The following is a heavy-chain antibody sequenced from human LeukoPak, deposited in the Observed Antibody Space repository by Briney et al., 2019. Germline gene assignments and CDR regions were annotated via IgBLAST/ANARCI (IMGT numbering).Heavy chain of an antibody. CDR3: ARDLSYYGSGSYCLVY. CDR2: INHSGST. V-gene: IGHV4-38-2*02. D-gene: IGHD3-10*01. CDR1: GYSIGSGYY. Sequence: SETLSLTCTVSGYSIGSGYYWGWIRQPPGKGLEWIGEINHSGSTNYNPSLKSRVTISVDTSKNQFSLKLSSVTAADTAVYYCARDLSYYGSGSYCLVYWGQGTLVTVSS. J-gene: IGHJ4*02.